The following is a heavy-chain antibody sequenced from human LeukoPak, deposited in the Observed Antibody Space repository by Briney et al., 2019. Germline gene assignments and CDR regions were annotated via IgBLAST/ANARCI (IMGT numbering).Heavy chain of an antibody. Sequence: ASVKVSCKASGYTFTSYDINWVRQATGQGLEWMGWINPNSGGTNYAQKFQGRVTVTRDTSISTAYMELSGLRSDDTAVYYCARHIGHGAFDIWGHGTMVTVSS. V-gene: IGHV1-2*02. CDR2: INPNSGGT. J-gene: IGHJ3*02. CDR3: ARHIGHGAFDI. CDR1: GYTFTSYD.